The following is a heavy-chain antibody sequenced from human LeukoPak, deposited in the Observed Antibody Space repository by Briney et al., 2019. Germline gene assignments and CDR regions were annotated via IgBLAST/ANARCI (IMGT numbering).Heavy chain of an antibody. Sequence: PGGSLRLSCAASGFTFSSYSMNWDRQAPGKGLEWVSSISSSSSYIYYADSVKSRFTISRDNAKNSLYLQMNSLRAEDTAVYYCARDSGSGWIDYWGQGTLVTVSS. CDR1: GFTFSSYS. J-gene: IGHJ4*02. CDR2: ISSSSSYI. V-gene: IGHV3-21*01. D-gene: IGHD6-19*01. CDR3: ARDSGSGWIDY.